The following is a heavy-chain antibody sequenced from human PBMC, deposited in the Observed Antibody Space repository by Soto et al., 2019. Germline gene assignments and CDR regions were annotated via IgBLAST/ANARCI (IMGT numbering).Heavy chain of an antibody. CDR2: ISAYNGNT. V-gene: IGHV1-18*01. J-gene: IGHJ4*02. CDR3: ARSIVVVTALDY. CDR1: GYTFTGYG. D-gene: IGHD2-21*02. Sequence: ASVKVSCKASGYTFTGYGISWVRQAPGQGLEWMGWISAYNGNTNYAQKLQGRVTMTTDTSTSTAYMELRSLRSDDTAVYYCARSIVVVTALDYWGQGTLVTVSS.